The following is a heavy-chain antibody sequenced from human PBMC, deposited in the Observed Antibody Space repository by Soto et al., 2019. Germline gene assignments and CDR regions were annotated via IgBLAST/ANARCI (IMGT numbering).Heavy chain of an antibody. J-gene: IGHJ6*02. CDR2: INHSGST. D-gene: IGHD4-17*01. CDR1: GGSFSGYY. CDR3: ARGYGANYYYYGMDV. Sequence: SETPSLTCAVYGGSFSGYYWSWILQPPGKGLEWIGEINHSGSTNYNPSLKSRVTISVDTSKNQFSLKLSSVTAADTAVYYCARGYGANYYYYGMDVWGQGTTVTVSS. V-gene: IGHV4-34*01.